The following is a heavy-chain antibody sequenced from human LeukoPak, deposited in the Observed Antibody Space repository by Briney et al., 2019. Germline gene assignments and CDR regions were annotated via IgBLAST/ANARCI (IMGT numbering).Heavy chain of an antibody. D-gene: IGHD4-17*01. CDR2: INPNSGGT. Sequence: ASVKVSFTSSGYTFAGYYIHWVRQAPGQGLEWMGWINPNSGGTNYAQKFQGRVTMTRDTSINTAYMELSWLRYDDTAVYYCARDTRYGDFDYWAEGSLVTVSS. CDR3: ARDTRYGDFDY. J-gene: IGHJ4*02. CDR1: GYTFAGYY. V-gene: IGHV1-2*02.